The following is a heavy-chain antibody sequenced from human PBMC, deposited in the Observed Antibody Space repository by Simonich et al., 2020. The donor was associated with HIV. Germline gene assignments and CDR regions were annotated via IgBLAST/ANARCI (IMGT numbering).Heavy chain of an antibody. V-gene: IGHV4-38-2*01. CDR2: IYHSGST. J-gene: IGHJ4*02. CDR1: GYSISSGYY. CDR3: AGTGPLLDF. D-gene: IGHD7-27*01. Sequence: QVQLQESGPGLVKPSETLSLTCAVSGYSISSGYYWGWIRQPPGKGLEWIGNIYHSGSTYSTPSLKSRVTRSVDTSKNQFSLKLSSVTAADTAVYYCAGTGPLLDFWGQGTLVTVSS.